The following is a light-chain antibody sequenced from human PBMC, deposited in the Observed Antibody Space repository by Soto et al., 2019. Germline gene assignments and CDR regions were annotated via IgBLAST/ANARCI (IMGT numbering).Light chain of an antibody. CDR2: GNS. Sequence: VVTQPPSVSGAPGQRVTISCTGSSSIIGAGYDVHWYQQLPGTAPKLLIYGNSNRPSGVPDRFSGSKSGTSASLAITGLQAEDEADYYCQSYDSSLSGWVFGGGTKLTVL. CDR3: QSYDSSLSGWV. V-gene: IGLV1-40*01. CDR1: SSIIGAGYD. J-gene: IGLJ3*02.